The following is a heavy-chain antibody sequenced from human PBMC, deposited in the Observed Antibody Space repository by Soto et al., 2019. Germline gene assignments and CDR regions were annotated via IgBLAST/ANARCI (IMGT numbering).Heavy chain of an antibody. CDR1: GFTFSSYG. Sequence: RLSCAASGFTFSSYGMHWVRQAPGKGLEWVSGISWNSGSIGYADSVQGRFTISRDNAKNSLYLPINSXRAEDTALYYCAKGACSSTSCYLEGWFDPWGQGTLVTVS. J-gene: IGHJ5*02. D-gene: IGHD2-2*01. CDR3: AKGACSSTSCYLEGWFDP. CDR2: ISWNSGSI. V-gene: IGHV3-9*01.